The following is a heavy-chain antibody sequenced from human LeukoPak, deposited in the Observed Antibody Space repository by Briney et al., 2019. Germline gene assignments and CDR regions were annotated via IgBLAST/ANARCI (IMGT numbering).Heavy chain of an antibody. D-gene: IGHD3-16*02. Sequence: SETLSLTCTVSGGSISSYYWSWIRQPPGKGLEWIGYIYYSGSTNYNPSLKSRVTISVDTSKNQFSLKLSSVTAADTAVYYCARGVYDYIWGSYRYIPAHWFDPWGQGTLVIVSS. CDR1: GGSISSYY. CDR3: ARGVYDYIWGSYRYIPAHWFDP. V-gene: IGHV4-59*12. J-gene: IGHJ5*02. CDR2: IYYSGST.